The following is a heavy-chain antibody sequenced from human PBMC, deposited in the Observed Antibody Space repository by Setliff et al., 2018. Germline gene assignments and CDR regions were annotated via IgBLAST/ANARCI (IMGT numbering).Heavy chain of an antibody. J-gene: IGHJ1*01. Sequence: SVKVSCKASGGTLGDYGITWVRQAPGQGLEWMGGIILIFDRTKYAQKFQGRVTITADKSTSTAYMELSSLKSEDTAVYYCARAAGSLTSDEYFHHWGQGTLVTVSS. CDR1: GGTLGDYG. V-gene: IGHV1-69*06. CDR2: IILIFDRT. D-gene: IGHD6-25*01. CDR3: ARAAGSLTSDEYFHH.